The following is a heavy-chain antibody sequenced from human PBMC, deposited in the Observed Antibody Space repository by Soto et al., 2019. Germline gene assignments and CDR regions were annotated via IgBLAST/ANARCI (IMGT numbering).Heavy chain of an antibody. CDR1: GGSISSSSYY. V-gene: IGHV4-39*01. Sequence: SETLSLTCTVSGGSISSSSYYWGWIRQPPGKGLEWIGSIYYSGSTYYNPSLKSRVTISVDTSKNQFSLKLSSVTAADTAVYYCARHVNYDILTGYLFFDYWGQGTLVTVSS. CDR2: IYYSGST. D-gene: IGHD3-9*01. CDR3: ARHVNYDILTGYLFFDY. J-gene: IGHJ4*02.